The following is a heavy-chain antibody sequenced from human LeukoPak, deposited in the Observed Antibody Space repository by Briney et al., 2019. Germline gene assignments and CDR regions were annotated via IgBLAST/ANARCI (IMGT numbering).Heavy chain of an antibody. CDR1: GFTFNRFG. J-gene: IGHJ4*02. CDR2: IWYDGSNK. Sequence: PGGSLRLSCATSGFTFNRFGMHWVRQAPGKGLEWVAVIWYDGSNKDYADSVKGRFTISRDNSKNTLYLQMSGLRAEDTAVCYCATSAHIEVGTAPPPDYWGQGTLVTVTS. CDR3: ATSAHIEVGTAPPPDY. D-gene: IGHD2-21*02. V-gene: IGHV3-33*01.